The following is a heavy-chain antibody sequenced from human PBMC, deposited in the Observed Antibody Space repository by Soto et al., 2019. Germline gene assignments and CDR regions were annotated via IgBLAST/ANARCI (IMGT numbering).Heavy chain of an antibody. Sequence: SETLSLTCTVSGGSVNSYYWSWIRQPPGKGLEWIGYIFYSGSTKSNPSLKSRVTMSVDMSKNQFSLRLTSVTAADTAVYYCARGGYSYGQHAFEIWGQGTMVTVSS. CDR1: GGSVNSYY. CDR2: IFYSGST. D-gene: IGHD5-18*01. CDR3: ARGGYSYGQHAFEI. J-gene: IGHJ3*02. V-gene: IGHV4-59*02.